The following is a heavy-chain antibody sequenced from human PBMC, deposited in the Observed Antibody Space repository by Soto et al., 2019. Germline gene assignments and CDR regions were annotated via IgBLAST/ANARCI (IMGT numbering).Heavy chain of an antibody. CDR2: INHSGST. J-gene: IGHJ4*02. Sequence: SGTLSLTFAVYGGSFSGYYWSWIRQPPGKGLEWIGEINHSGSTNYNPSLKSRVTISVDTSKNQFSLKLSSVTAADTAVYYCARAPIGRAEFDYWGQGTLVTVSS. CDR1: GGSFSGYY. V-gene: IGHV4-34*01. CDR3: ARAPIGRAEFDY.